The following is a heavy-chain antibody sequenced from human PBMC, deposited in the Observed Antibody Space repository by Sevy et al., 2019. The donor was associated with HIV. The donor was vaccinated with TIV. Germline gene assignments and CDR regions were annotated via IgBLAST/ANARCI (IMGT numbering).Heavy chain of an antibody. CDR3: AREAMYRYYDSSRGGAFDI. D-gene: IGHD3-22*01. Sequence: GGSLRLSCAASGFTFSSYAMHWVRQAPGKGLEWVAVISYDGSNKYYADSVKGRFTISRDNSKNTLYLQMNSLRAEDTAVYYCAREAMYRYYDSSRGGAFDIWGQGTMVTVSS. V-gene: IGHV3-30-3*01. J-gene: IGHJ3*02. CDR1: GFTFSSYA. CDR2: ISYDGSNK.